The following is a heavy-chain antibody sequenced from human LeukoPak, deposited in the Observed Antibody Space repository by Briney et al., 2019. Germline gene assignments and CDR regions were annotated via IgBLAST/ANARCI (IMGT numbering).Heavy chain of an antibody. Sequence: GGSLRLSCAASGFTFSGYPIHWVRQAPGKGLEWVAVISYDGSNKYYADSVKGRFTISRDNSKNTLYLQMNSLRVEDTAVYYCARASLEWSPLDALDIWGQGTMVTVSS. J-gene: IGHJ3*02. CDR1: GFTFSGYP. D-gene: IGHD3-3*01. CDR2: ISYDGSNK. CDR3: ARASLEWSPLDALDI. V-gene: IGHV3-30-3*01.